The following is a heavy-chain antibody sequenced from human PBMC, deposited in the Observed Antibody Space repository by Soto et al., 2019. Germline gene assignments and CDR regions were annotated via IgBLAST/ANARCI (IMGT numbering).Heavy chain of an antibody. V-gene: IGHV1-69*06. CDR1: GGAFSMYA. CDR2: IIPIFGAT. Sequence: QVRLVQSGAEVKKPGSSVKVSCKASGGAFSMYAISWVRQAPGQGLEWMGGIIPIFGATKYAQKFQGRVTMTADKPTSTAYMELSSLKSDGADVYYCARGGLPAAIEVYFDYWGQGTLVTVSS. J-gene: IGHJ4*02. CDR3: ARGGLPAAIEVYFDY. D-gene: IGHD2-2*02.